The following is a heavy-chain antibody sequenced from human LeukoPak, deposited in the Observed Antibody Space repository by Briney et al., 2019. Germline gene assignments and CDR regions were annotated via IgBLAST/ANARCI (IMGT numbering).Heavy chain of an antibody. D-gene: IGHD5-24*01. V-gene: IGHV3-64*01. CDR3: ARVGDGSSYDL. J-gene: IGHJ5*02. CDR1: GFSFDKHT. CDR2: INSVDGAI. Sequence: HPGGSLKLSCAASGFSFDKHTMHWVRQAPGMGPEFVSSINSVDGAIFYASSVKGRFTISRDNSKETLYLQMVSLRVEDTSIYYCARVGDGSSYDLWGQGTLLTVSS.